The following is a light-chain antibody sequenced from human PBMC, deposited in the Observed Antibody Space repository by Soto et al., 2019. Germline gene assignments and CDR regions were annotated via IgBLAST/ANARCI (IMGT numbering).Light chain of an antibody. J-gene: IGLJ2*01. Sequence: QSALTQPPFASGSPGQSVTISCTGTSSDVGGYNYVSWYQQHPGKAPKLMIYDVTKRPSGVPDRFSGSKSGNTASLTVSGLQAEDEANYYCSSYAGSNNLGVFGGGTKVTVL. CDR3: SSYAGSNNLGV. V-gene: IGLV2-8*01. CDR1: SSDVGGYNY. CDR2: DVT.